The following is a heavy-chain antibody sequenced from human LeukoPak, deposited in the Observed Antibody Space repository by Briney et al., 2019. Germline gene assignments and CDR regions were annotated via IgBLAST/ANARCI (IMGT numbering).Heavy chain of an antibody. J-gene: IGHJ4*02. CDR3: ARDTFSYSGNYFDY. Sequence: SETLSLTCTFSGGSASSKSYYWSWIRQPPGKGLEWIGYIYYSGSTNYNPSLKSRVTISVDTSKNQFSLKLSSVTAADTAVYYCARDTFSYSGNYFDYWGQGTLVTVSS. CDR1: GGSASSKSYY. CDR2: IYYSGST. V-gene: IGHV4-61*01. D-gene: IGHD2/OR15-2a*01.